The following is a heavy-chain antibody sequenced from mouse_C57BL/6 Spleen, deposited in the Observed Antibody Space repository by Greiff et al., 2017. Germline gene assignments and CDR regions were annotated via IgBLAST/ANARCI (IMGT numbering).Heavy chain of an antibody. CDR1: GYTFTDYE. CDR3: TKNYGQPYYYAMDY. D-gene: IGHD1-1*01. Sequence: VQLQQSGAELVRPGASVTLSCKASGYTFTDYEMHWVKQTPVHGLEWIGAIDPETGGTAYNQKFKGKAILTADKSSSTAYMELRSLTSEDSAVYYCTKNYGQPYYYAMDYWGQGTSVTVSS. J-gene: IGHJ4*01. CDR2: IDPETGGT. V-gene: IGHV1-15*01.